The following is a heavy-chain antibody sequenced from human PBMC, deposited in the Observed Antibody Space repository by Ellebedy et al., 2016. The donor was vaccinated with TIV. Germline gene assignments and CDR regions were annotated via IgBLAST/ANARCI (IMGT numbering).Heavy chain of an antibody. CDR3: TRDMAGSYYY. Sequence: GESLKISXVASGFNFSAYAMTWVRQAPGKGLEWVSYISSSETTIYYADSVKGRFTISRDNAKNSLYLQMNSLRGEDTAVYYCTRDMAGSYYYWGQGTLVTVSS. CDR2: ISSSETTI. V-gene: IGHV3-48*04. J-gene: IGHJ4*02. D-gene: IGHD1-26*01. CDR1: GFNFSAYA.